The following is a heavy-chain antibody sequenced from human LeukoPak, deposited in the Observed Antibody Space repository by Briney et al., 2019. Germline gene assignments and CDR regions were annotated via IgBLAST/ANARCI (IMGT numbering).Heavy chain of an antibody. CDR1: GGTFSSYA. J-gene: IGHJ4*02. CDR2: IISILGIA. D-gene: IGHD1-26*01. V-gene: IGHV1-69*04. Sequence: ASVKVSCKASGGTFSSYAISWVRQAPGQGLEWMGRIISILGIANYAQKFQGRVTITADKSTSTAYMELSSLRSEDTAVYYCAREGSGSSFDYWGQGTLVTVSS. CDR3: AREGSGSSFDY.